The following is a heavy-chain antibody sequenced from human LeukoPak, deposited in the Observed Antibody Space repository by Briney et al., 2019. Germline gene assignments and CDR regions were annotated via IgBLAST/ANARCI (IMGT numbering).Heavy chain of an antibody. J-gene: IGHJ4*02. D-gene: IGHD5-12*01. CDR1: GGSISSSSYY. V-gene: IGHV4-39*01. CDR3: ARLGSGPYYFDY. CDR2: IYYSGST. Sequence: PSETLSLTCTVSGGSISSSSYYWGWIRQPPGKGLEWIGSIYYSGSTYYNPSLKSRVTISVDTSKNQFSLKLSSVTAADTAVYYCARLGSGPYYFDYWGQGTLVTVSS.